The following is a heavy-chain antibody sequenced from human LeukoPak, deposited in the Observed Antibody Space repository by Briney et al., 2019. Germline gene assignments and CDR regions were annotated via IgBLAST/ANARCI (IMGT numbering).Heavy chain of an antibody. CDR2: ISYDGSNK. V-gene: IGHV3-30-3*01. D-gene: IGHD3-3*01. Sequence: GGSLRLSCAASGFTFSDYAMHWVRQAPGKGLEWVAVISYDGSNKYYADSVKGRFTISRDNSKNTLYLQMNSLRAEDTAVYYCARVPLDFGVVIIPYWGQGTLVTVSS. CDR1: GFTFSDYA. CDR3: ARVPLDFGVVIIPY. J-gene: IGHJ4*02.